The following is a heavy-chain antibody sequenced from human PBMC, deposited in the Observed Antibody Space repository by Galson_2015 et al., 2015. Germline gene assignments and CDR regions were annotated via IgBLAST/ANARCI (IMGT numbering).Heavy chain of an antibody. CDR3: AKDNYGSGSWPGMDV. Sequence: SLRLSCAASGFTFSSYGMHWVRQAPGKGLEWVAVISYDGSNKYYADSVKGRFTISRDNSKNTLYLQMNSLRAEDTAVYYCAKDNYGSGSWPGMDVWGQGTTVTVSS. CDR1: GFTFSSYG. D-gene: IGHD3-10*01. J-gene: IGHJ6*02. CDR2: ISYDGSNK. V-gene: IGHV3-30*18.